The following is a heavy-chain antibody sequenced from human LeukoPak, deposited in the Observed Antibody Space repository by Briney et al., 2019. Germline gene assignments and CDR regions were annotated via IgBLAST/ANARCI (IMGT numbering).Heavy chain of an antibody. CDR1: GGSISSSSYY. J-gene: IGHJ4*02. V-gene: IGHV4-39*07. D-gene: IGHD3-16*01. CDR3: ASSHRSGTRGPDYFDY. CDR2: MYYSGST. Sequence: KPSETLSLTCTVSGGSISSSSYYWGWIRQPPGKGLEWIGSMYYSGSTFYNPSLKSRITISVDTSKNQFSLKLSSVTAADTAVYYCASSHRSGTRGPDYFDYWGQGTLVTVSS.